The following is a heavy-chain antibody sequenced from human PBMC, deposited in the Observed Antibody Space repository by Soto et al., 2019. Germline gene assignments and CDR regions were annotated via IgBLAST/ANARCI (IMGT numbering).Heavy chain of an antibody. J-gene: IGHJ6*02. D-gene: IGHD6-13*01. V-gene: IGHV1-24*01. CDR1: GYTLTELS. CDR2: FDPEDGET. Sequence: ASVKVSCKVSGYTLTELSMHWVRQAPGKGLEWMGGFDPEDGETIYAQKFQGRVTITEDTSTDTAYMELSSLRSEDTAVYYCATDLLFGYSSSRYGMDVWGQGTTVTVSS. CDR3: ATDLLFGYSSSRYGMDV.